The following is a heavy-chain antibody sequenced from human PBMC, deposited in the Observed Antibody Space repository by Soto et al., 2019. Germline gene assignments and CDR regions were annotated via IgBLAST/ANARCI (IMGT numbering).Heavy chain of an antibody. V-gene: IGHV4-39*01. J-gene: IGHJ2*01. CDR2: TYYSGTT. Sequence: QLHLQESGPGLLKPSETLSLTCTVSGGSLSSDRYYWGWIRQPPGKGLEWIGSTYYSGTTYYNPALTSRVTISVDTTGKQFSLRRSSVTAADTAVYYCALFCSGGSCYRTAFWYFDLWGRGTLVTVSS. D-gene: IGHD2-15*01. CDR1: GGSLSSDRYY. CDR3: ALFCSGGSCYRTAFWYFDL.